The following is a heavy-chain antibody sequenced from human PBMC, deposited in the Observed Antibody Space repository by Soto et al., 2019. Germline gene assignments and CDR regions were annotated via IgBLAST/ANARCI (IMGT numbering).Heavy chain of an antibody. CDR2: ITTSSTSI. Sequence: EVQLVESGGGLVKPGGSLRLSCAASGFTFSSYSMNWVRQAPGKGLEWVSTITTSSTSIYYADSVKGRFTISRDNAKNSLYLQMNSLRVEDTALYYCARVQWLASHILCQGTMVTVSS. D-gene: IGHD6-19*01. CDR3: ARVQWLASHI. J-gene: IGHJ3*02. V-gene: IGHV3-21*01. CDR1: GFTFSSYS.